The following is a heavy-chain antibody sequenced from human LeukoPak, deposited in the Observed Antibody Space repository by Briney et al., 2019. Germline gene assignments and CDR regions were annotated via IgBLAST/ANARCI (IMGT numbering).Heavy chain of an antibody. Sequence: GASVKVSCKASGYSFTSYYMHWVRQAPGQGLEWMGRIIPTLGIANYAQKFQGRVTITADKSTSTAYMELSSLRSEDTAVYYCATTPRGYSSSSTSSLDYWGQGTLVTVSS. J-gene: IGHJ4*02. D-gene: IGHD6-13*01. V-gene: IGHV1-69*02. CDR3: ATTPRGYSSSSTSSLDY. CDR1: GYSFTSYY. CDR2: IIPTLGIA.